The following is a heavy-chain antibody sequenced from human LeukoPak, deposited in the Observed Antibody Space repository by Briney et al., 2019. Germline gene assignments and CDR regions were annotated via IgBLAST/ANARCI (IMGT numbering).Heavy chain of an antibody. CDR1: GFAVSNSY. J-gene: IGHJ3*02. CDR2: MYSSGSP. V-gene: IGHV3-66*03. Sequence: GGSLRLSCAASGFAVSNSYMTWVRQAPGKGLEWVSVMYSSGSPYYADFVKGRFTISRDNAKNSLYLQMNSLRAEDTAVYYCARDEAMIGRDDAFDIWGQGTMVTVSS. CDR3: ARDEAMIGRDDAFDI. D-gene: IGHD3-22*01.